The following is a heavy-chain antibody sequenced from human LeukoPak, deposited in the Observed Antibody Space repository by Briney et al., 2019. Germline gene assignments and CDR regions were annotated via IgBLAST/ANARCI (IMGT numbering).Heavy chain of an antibody. V-gene: IGHV3-48*03. CDR1: GFTFSSYE. CDR2: ISSSGSTI. D-gene: IGHD2-2*01. Sequence: GGSLRLSCAASGFTFSSYEMNWVRQAPGKGLEWVSYISSSGSTIYYADSVKGRFTISRDNAKNSLYLQMNSLRSDDTAVYYCARASRAPQGWGVQLLPYYYYYTDVWGKGTTVTISS. J-gene: IGHJ6*03. CDR3: ARASRAPQGWGVQLLPYYYYYTDV.